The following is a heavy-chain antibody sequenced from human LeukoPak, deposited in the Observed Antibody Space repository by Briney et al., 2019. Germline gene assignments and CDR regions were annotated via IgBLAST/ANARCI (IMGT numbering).Heavy chain of an antibody. CDR1: GFTFSDYW. D-gene: IGHD3-3*01. Sequence: PGGSLRLSCAASGFTFSDYWMDWVRQAPGKGLVWASRIKSDGSSIMYADSVRGRFTISRDNSKNTLYLQMNSLRAEDTAVYYCAKGRYDFWSGYLTDWGQGTLVTVSS. J-gene: IGHJ4*02. CDR3: AKGRYDFWSGYLTD. CDR2: IKSDGSSI. V-gene: IGHV3-74*03.